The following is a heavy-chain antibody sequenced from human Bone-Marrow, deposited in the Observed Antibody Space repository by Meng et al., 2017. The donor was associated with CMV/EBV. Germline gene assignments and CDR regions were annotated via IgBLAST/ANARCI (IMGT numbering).Heavy chain of an antibody. CDR3: ARGWRDGYNYALFGY. CDR2: INPNSGGT. V-gene: IGHV1-2*02. Sequence: ASVKVSCKASGYTFTGYYIHWVRQAPGQGLEWMGWINPNSGGTNYAQKFQGRVTMTRDTSISTAYMELSRLRSDDTAVYYCARGWRDGYNYALFGYWGQGTRVTVYS. CDR1: GYTFTGYY. J-gene: IGHJ4*02. D-gene: IGHD5-24*01.